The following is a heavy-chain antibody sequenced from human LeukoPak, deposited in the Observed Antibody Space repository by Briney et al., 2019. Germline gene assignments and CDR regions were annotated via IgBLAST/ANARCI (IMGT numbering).Heavy chain of an antibody. Sequence: PSETLSLTCTVSGGSISSYYWTWIRQPAGKGLEWIARLYTSGTTNYNPSLKSRVTMSVDTSKNQFSLRLSSVTSADTAVYYCARTAYSGSYYVDYWGQGTLVTVSS. CDR2: LYTSGTT. D-gene: IGHD1-26*01. CDR1: GGSISSYY. CDR3: ARTAYSGSYYVDY. V-gene: IGHV4-4*07. J-gene: IGHJ4*02.